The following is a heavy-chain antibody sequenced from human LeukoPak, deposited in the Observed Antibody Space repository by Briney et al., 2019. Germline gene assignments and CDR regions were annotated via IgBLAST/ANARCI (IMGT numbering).Heavy chain of an antibody. J-gene: IGHJ4*02. CDR1: GGSFSGYY. Sequence: SETLSLTCAVYGGSFSGYYWSWIRQPPGKGLEWIGEINHSGSTNYNPSLKSRVTISVDTSKNQFSLKLSSVTAADTAVYYCARPGYHGSDSFDYWGQGTLVTVSS. D-gene: IGHD3-10*01. V-gene: IGHV4-34*01. CDR2: INHSGST. CDR3: ARPGYHGSDSFDY.